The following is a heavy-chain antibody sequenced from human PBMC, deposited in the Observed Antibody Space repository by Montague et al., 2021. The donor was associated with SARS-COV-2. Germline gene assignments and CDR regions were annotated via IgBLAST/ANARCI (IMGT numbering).Heavy chain of an antibody. CDR3: ARSRSLGSGLSFSSWYFDD. D-gene: IGHD5-12*01. CDR1: GGSITSNS. V-gene: IGHV4-59*13. CDR2: INHSGST. J-gene: IGHJ4*02. Sequence: SETLSLTCTVSGGSITSNSWSWIRQPPGKRLEWIGYINHSGSTSSNPSFRSRVTISVDTSQNQFSLKLSSVTAADTAVYYCARSRSLGSGLSFSSWYFDDWGQGTLVTVTP.